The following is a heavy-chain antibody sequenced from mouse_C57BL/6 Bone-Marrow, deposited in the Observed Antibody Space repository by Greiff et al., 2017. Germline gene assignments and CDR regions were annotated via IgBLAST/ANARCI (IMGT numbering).Heavy chain of an antibody. CDR3: ASLDGYYWYFDV. J-gene: IGHJ1*03. CDR2: ISGGGGNT. V-gene: IGHV5-9*01. CDR1: GFTFSSYT. D-gene: IGHD2-3*01. Sequence: EVKLMESGGGLVKPGGSLKLSCAASGFTFSSYTMSWVRQTPEKRLEWVATISGGGGNTYYPDSVKGRFTISRDNAKNTLYLQMSSLRSEDTALYYCASLDGYYWYFDVWGTGTTVTVSS.